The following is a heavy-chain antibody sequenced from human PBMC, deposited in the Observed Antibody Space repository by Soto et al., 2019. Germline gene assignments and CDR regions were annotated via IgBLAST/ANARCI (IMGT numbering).Heavy chain of an antibody. V-gene: IGHV3-23*01. J-gene: IGHJ4*02. CDR1: GFSFSSHA. CDR3: AKGAAVAGTGYFDY. D-gene: IGHD6-19*01. Sequence: GGSLRLSCAASGFSFSSHAMNWVRQAPGKGLEWVSTISDSGGSTYYADSVKGRFTISRDNSKNTLYLQMNSLRAEDTAVSYCAKGAAVAGTGYFDYWGQGTLVTVSS. CDR2: ISDSGGST.